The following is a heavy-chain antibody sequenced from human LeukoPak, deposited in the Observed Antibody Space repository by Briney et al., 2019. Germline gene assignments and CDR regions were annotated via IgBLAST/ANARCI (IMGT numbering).Heavy chain of an antibody. CDR3: ARGSSYGFSMGY. D-gene: IGHD5-18*01. V-gene: IGHV4-61*02. CDR2: IYTSGST. Sequence: PSETLSLTCTVSGGSISSGSYYWSWIRQPAGTGLEWIGRIYTSGSTNYNPSLKSRVTISVDTSKNQFSLKLSSVTAADTAVYYCARGSSYGFSMGYWGQGTLVTVSS. J-gene: IGHJ4*02. CDR1: GGSISSGSYY.